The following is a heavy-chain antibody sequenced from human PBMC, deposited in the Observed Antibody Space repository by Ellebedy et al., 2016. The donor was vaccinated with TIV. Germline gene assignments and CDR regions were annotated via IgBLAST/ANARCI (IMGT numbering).Heavy chain of an antibody. D-gene: IGHD1-26*01. J-gene: IGHJ4*02. CDR1: GYTFTDYY. V-gene: IGHV1-2*02. CDR2: INPNSGGT. Sequence: ASVKVSCXASGYTFTDYYIHWVRQAPGQGLEWMGWINPNSGGTNYAPKFQGRVTMTRDTSISTAYMELSSLRSDDTAVFYCAALGQVGYWGQGTLVTVSS. CDR3: AALGQVGY.